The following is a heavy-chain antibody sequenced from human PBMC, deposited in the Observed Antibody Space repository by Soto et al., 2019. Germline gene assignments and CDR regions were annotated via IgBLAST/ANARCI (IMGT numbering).Heavy chain of an antibody. CDR2: FSLSGTT. D-gene: IGHD2-8*02. Sequence: PSETLSLTCTVSGASITGSFFWSWIRQPAGKGLEWIGRFSLSGTTNYNPSLRSRVTMSADVSKNQFSLRLTSVTAADTALYYCARGMTPPGAPAWYYFDSWSQGTLVTVSS. V-gene: IGHV4-4*07. J-gene: IGHJ4*02. CDR1: GASITGSFF. CDR3: ARGMTPPGAPAWYYFDS.